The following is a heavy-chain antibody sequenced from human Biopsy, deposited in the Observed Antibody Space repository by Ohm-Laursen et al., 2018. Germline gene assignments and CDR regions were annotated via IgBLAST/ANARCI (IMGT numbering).Heavy chain of an antibody. CDR1: GYSVTNDYF. J-gene: IGHJ4*02. CDR2: IYYSGST. V-gene: IGHV4-61*01. D-gene: IGHD2-21*02. CDR3: ARGNEVMVTGPHFFDY. Sequence: PSQTLSLTCAVSGYSVTNDYFWNWIRQPPGKGLEWIGDIYYSGSTKYNPSLKSRVTISVDMSKSQLSSKLTSVTTADTAVYYCARGNEVMVTGPHFFDYWGQGTLVIVSS.